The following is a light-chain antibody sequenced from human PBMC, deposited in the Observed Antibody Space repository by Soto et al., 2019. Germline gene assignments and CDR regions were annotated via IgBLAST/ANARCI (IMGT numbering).Light chain of an antibody. J-gene: IGKJ5*01. V-gene: IGKV3D-11*03. CDR2: GAS. Sequence: EIVLTQSPATLSFSPGERATLSFRASQSVSSNLAWYQQKPGQAPRLLIYGASTRATGIPARFSGSGSGTDFTLTITRLEPEDSAVYFCQQYTGPPTTFGQGTRLEI. CDR1: QSVSSN. CDR3: QQYTGPPTT.